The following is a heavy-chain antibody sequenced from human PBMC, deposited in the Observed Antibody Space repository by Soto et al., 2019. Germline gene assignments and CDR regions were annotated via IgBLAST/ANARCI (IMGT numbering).Heavy chain of an antibody. D-gene: IGHD6-6*01. Sequence: QLQLQESGPGLVKPSETLSLTCTVSGGSISSSSYYWGWIRQPPGKGLEWIGSIYYSGSTYYNPSLKSRVTISVDTSKNQCSLKLSSVTAADTAVYYCARHGGGSSTPFDYWGQGTLVTVSS. CDR1: GGSISSSSYY. V-gene: IGHV4-39*01. CDR2: IYYSGST. CDR3: ARHGGGSSTPFDY. J-gene: IGHJ4*02.